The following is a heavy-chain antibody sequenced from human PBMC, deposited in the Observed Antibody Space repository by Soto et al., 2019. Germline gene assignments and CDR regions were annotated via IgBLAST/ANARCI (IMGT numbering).Heavy chain of an antibody. CDR3: ARLVRDPDYDFWSGPSPMDV. J-gene: IGHJ6*02. Sequence: GESLKISCKGSGYSFTSYWISWVRQMPGKGLEWMGRIDPSDSYTNYSPSFQGHVTISADKSISTAYLQWSSLKASDTAMYYCARLVRDPDYDFWSGPSPMDVWGQGTTVTVSS. CDR1: GYSFTSYW. D-gene: IGHD3-3*01. V-gene: IGHV5-10-1*01. CDR2: IDPSDSYT.